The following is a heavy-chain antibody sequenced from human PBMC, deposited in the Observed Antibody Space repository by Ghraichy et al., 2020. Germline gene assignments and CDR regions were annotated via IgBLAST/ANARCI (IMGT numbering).Heavy chain of an antibody. D-gene: IGHD4-17*01. CDR1: GGSISSYY. CDR3: ARGPTVTTDKNWFDP. Sequence: SETLSLTCTVSGGSISSYYWGWIRQPAGQGLEWIGSIYTSGSTDYNPSLKSRVTMSVDTSKNQFSLKLSSVTAADTAVYYCARGPTVTTDKNWFDPWGQGTLVTVSS. V-gene: IGHV4-4*07. J-gene: IGHJ5*02. CDR2: IYTSGST.